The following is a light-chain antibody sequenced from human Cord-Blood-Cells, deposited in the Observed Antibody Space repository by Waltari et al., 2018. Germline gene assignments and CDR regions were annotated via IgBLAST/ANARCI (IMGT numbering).Light chain of an antibody. CDR2: AAY. Sequence: DIQMTQSPSSLSASVGDRVTITCRASQSISSYLTWYKQKPGKAPKLLIYAAYSLQSGVPSRFSGSGSGTDFTLTISSLQPEDFATYYCQQSYSTPWTFGQGTKVEIK. CDR1: QSISSY. J-gene: IGKJ1*01. CDR3: QQSYSTPWT. V-gene: IGKV1-39*01.